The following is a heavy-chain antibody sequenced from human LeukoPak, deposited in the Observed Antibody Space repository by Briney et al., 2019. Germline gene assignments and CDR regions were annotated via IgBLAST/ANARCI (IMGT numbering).Heavy chain of an antibody. Sequence: GGSLRLSCAASGFTFNNYAMTWVRQAPGKGLEWVAAIWYDGSNKYQRDSLKGRFTISRDNSKSTLYLQMNSLRVEDTAVYYCARSGGDFYDSSGYGVIDYWGRGTLVTVSS. CDR1: GFTFNNYA. D-gene: IGHD3-22*01. V-gene: IGHV3-33*01. J-gene: IGHJ4*02. CDR3: ARSGGDFYDSSGYGVIDY. CDR2: IWYDGSNK.